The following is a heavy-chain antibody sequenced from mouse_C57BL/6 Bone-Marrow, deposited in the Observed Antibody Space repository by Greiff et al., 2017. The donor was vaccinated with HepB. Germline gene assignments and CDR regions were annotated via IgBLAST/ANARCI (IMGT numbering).Heavy chain of an antibody. CDR2: ISSGGSYT. V-gene: IGHV5-6*01. CDR3: ARQAFFDY. Sequence: VQLQQSGGDLVKPGGSLKLSCAASGFTFSSYGMSWVRQTPDKRLEWVATISSGGSYTYYPDSVKGRFTISRDNAKNTLYLQMSSLKSEDTAMYYCARQAFFDYWGQGTTLTVSS. J-gene: IGHJ2*01. CDR1: GFTFSSYG.